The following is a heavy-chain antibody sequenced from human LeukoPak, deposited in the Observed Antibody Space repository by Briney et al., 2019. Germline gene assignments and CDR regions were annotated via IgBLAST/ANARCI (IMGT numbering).Heavy chain of an antibody. J-gene: IGHJ3*02. Sequence: QAGGSLRLSCAASGFTFSDYYMSWVRQAPGKGLEYVSAISRNGDTTYYANSVKGRFTISRDNSKSTLYLQMGSLRAEDMAAYYCARDERGGGSYSDAFNIWGQGTMVTVSS. CDR1: GFTFSDYY. CDR3: ARDERGGGSYSDAFNI. D-gene: IGHD1-26*01. V-gene: IGHV3-64*01. CDR2: ISRNGDTT.